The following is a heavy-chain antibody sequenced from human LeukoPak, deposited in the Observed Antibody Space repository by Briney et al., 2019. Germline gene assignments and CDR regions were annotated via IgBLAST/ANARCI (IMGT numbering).Heavy chain of an antibody. D-gene: IGHD2-15*01. CDR3: TREQDREAAATVIGDS. CDR2: ISSSGTTI. Sequence: PGGSLRLSCAASGFTFSEYYMNWIRQAPGKGLEWVSYISSSGTTIYYADSVKGRFSISRDNAKNSLYLQMNSLRAEDTAVYYCTREQDREAAATVIGDSWGQGTLVTVSS. CDR1: GFTFSEYY. J-gene: IGHJ4*02. V-gene: IGHV3-11*04.